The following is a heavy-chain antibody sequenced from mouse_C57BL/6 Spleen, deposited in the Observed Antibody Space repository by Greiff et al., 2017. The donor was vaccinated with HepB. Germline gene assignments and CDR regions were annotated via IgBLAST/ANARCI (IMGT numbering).Heavy chain of an antibody. D-gene: IGHD1-1*01. J-gene: IGHJ2*01. Sequence: EVMLVESGGDLVKPGGSLKLSCAASGFTFSSYGMSWVRQTPDKRLEWVATISSGGSYTYYPDSVKGRFTISRDNAKNTLYLQMSSLKSEDTAMYYCARQGYGSSFPFDYWGQGTTLTVSS. CDR2: ISSGGSYT. CDR3: ARQGYGSSFPFDY. CDR1: GFTFSSYG. V-gene: IGHV5-6*01.